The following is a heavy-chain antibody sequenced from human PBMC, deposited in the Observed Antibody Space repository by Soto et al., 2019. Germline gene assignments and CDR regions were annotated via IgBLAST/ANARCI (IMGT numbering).Heavy chain of an antibody. CDR3: AKETAGKT. D-gene: IGHD1-1*01. Sequence: GSLRLSCEASGFTFSIYAMSWVRQAPGKGLEWVSGISGGGDSKHYAGSVKGRFTISRDNSKNTLYLQMSRLRAEDTALYYCAKETAGKTWGQGTPVTVSS. J-gene: IGHJ4*02. CDR1: GFTFSIYA. CDR2: ISGGGDSK. V-gene: IGHV3-23*01.